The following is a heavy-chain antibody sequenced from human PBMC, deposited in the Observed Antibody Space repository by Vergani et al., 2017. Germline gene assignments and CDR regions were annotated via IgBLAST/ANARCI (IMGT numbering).Heavy chain of an antibody. CDR3: AGLPKGYCSSTSCYKGAFDI. CDR2: INPSGGST. CDR1: GYTFTSYY. J-gene: IGHJ3*02. D-gene: IGHD2-2*02. Sequence: QVQLVQSGAEVKKPGASVKVSCKASGYTFTSYYMHWVRQAPGQGLEWMGIINPSGGSTSYAQKFQGRVTMTRYTSTSTVYMELSSLRSEDTAVYYCAGLPKGYCSSTSCYKGAFDIWGQGTMVTVSS. V-gene: IGHV1-46*01.